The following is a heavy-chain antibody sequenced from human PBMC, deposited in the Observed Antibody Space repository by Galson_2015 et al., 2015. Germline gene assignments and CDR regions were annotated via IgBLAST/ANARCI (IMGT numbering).Heavy chain of an antibody. CDR1: GFTFSSYA. CDR3: ARDRLLWFGELGY. D-gene: IGHD3-10*01. V-gene: IGHV3-30-3*01. CDR2: ISYDGSNK. J-gene: IGHJ4*02. Sequence: SLRLSCAASGFTFSSYAMHWVRQAPGKGLEWVAVISYDGSNKYYADSVKGRFTISRDNSKNTLYLQMNSLRAEDTAVYYCARDRLLWFGELGYWGQGTLVTVSS.